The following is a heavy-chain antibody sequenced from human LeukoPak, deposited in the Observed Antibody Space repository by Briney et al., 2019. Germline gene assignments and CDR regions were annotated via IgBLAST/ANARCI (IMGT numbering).Heavy chain of an antibody. J-gene: IGHJ6*02. CDR1: GYTFTSYG. CDR3: ARQDSTYGSATSMDV. V-gene: IGHV1-18*01. CDR2: ISAYNGNT. D-gene: IGHD3-10*01. Sequence: ASVKVSCKASGYTFTSYGISWVRQAPGQGLEWMGWISAYNGNTNYAQKLQGRVTMTTDTSTSTAYMELRSLTSDDTAVYYCARQDSTYGSATSMDVWGQGTTVTVSS.